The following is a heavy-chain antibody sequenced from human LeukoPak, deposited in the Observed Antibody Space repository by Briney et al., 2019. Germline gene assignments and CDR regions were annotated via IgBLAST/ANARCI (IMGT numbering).Heavy chain of an antibody. J-gene: IGHJ6*03. CDR2: IYSGGST. Sequence: GGSLRLSCAASGFTVSSNYMSWVRQAPGKGLEWVSVIYSGGSTYYADSVKGRFTISRDESKNSLYLQMTSLQTEDTAEYYCVRGGRSYYYSMDVWGKGTTVTVSS. V-gene: IGHV3-66*01. D-gene: IGHD2-15*01. CDR1: GFTVSSNY. CDR3: VRGGRSYYYSMDV.